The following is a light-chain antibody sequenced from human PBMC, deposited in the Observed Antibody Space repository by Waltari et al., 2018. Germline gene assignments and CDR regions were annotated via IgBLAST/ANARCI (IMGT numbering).Light chain of an antibody. Sequence: DIQMTQSPSSLSASVGDRVTITCRASRTISIYLNWYQQKPGKAPKLLIYNASTLQPGVPSRFSGSGSGTDFTLTISSLQPEDFATYYCQQSHSTPLTFGGGTKVEIK. J-gene: IGKJ4*01. CDR2: NAS. V-gene: IGKV1-39*01. CDR3: QQSHSTPLT. CDR1: RTISIY.